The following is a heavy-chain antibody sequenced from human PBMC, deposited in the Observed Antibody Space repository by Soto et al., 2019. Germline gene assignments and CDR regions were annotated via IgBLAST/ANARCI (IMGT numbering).Heavy chain of an antibody. CDR1: GYTFTSYG. CDR2: ISAYNGNT. V-gene: IGHV1-18*01. Sequence: QVQLVQSGAEVKQPGASVKVSCKASGYTFTSYGISWVRQAPGQGLEWMGWISAYNGNTNYAQKLQGRVTMTTDTSTSTAYMELRSLRSDDTAVYYCAVTGWIQLWLPRDNYGMDVWGQGTTVTVSS. CDR3: AVTGWIQLWLPRDNYGMDV. D-gene: IGHD5-18*01. J-gene: IGHJ6*02.